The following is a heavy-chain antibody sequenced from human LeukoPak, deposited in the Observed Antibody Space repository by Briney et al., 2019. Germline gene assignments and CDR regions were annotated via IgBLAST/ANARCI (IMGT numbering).Heavy chain of an antibody. V-gene: IGHV6-1*01. CDR1: GDSVSSKSAA. D-gene: IGHD6-19*01. CDR3: ARTSGYFDY. J-gene: IGHJ4*02. CDR2: TYYRSKWFN. Sequence: SQTLSVTCVISGDSVSSKSAAWNWIRQSPSRGLEWLGRTYYRSKWFNDYAVSVKGRITINPDTSKNQFSLQLNSVTPEDTAVDFCARTSGYFDYWGQGTLVTVSS.